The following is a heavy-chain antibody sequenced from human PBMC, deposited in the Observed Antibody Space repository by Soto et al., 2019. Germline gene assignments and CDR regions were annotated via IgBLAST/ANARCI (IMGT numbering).Heavy chain of an antibody. CDR2: INNGGSS. J-gene: IGHJ2*01. Sequence: SETLSLTCAVYGGSFSGYYWSWIRQPPGKGLEWIGEINNGGSSNYNPSLKSRGSMSVGTSNNQFSLKLTSVTAADTAVYYCARGRGDGYNENWYFDLWGRGTLVTVSS. V-gene: IGHV4-34*01. CDR1: GGSFSGYY. CDR3: ARGRGDGYNENWYFDL. D-gene: IGHD3-10*01.